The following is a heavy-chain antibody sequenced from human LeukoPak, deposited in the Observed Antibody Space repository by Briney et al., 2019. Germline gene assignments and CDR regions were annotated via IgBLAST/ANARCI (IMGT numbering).Heavy chain of an antibody. V-gene: IGHV4-39*01. CDR3: ARRTVDTSLVTWFDP. Sequence: TSETLSLTCTVSGGSIISNHFWGWIRQPPGKGLEWIGSIYYSGITYYNTSLKSRGTMAVDTSKNQISLHLSSVTAADTAVYYCARRTVDTSLVTWFDPWGQGTLVVVSS. D-gene: IGHD5-18*01. CDR1: GGSIISNHF. J-gene: IGHJ5*02. CDR2: IYYSGIT.